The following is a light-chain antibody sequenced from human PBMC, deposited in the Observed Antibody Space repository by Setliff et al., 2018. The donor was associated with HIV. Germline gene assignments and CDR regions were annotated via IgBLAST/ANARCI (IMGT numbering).Light chain of an antibody. CDR2: NVN. V-gene: IGLV2-14*03. CDR3: TSYTTSSSPYV. CDR1: RSDVGGYDY. J-gene: IGLJ1*01. Sequence: QSVLTQPASVSGSPGQSITISCTGTRSDVGGYDYVSWYQHHPGKAPKLIIYNVNKRPSGVSNRLSCSKSGNTASLTISGLQAEDEADYYCTSYTTSSSPYVFGTGTKVTVL.